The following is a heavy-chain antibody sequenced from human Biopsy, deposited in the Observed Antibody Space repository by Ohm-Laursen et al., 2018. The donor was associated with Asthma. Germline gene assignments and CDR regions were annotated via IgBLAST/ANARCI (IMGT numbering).Heavy chain of an antibody. CDR3: ALSQDSGFDDHSPSWFDP. CDR1: GFSLRTPGVG. D-gene: IGHD3-9*01. J-gene: IGHJ5*02. CDR2: IYWDAYS. Sequence: TQTLTLTCSFSGFSLRTPGVGVGWIRQSPEKALECLALIYWDAYSLFRPSLKRRLTITKAPSKNQVVLTMTKMDPVDSGTYYCALSQDSGFDDHSPSWFDPWGQGTLVTVSS. V-gene: IGHV2-5*02.